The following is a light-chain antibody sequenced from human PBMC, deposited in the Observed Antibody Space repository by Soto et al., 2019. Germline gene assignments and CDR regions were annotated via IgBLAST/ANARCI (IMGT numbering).Light chain of an antibody. Sequence: DIRMTQSPSTLSASVGDTVTVTCRASQSINNWLAWYQQKPGKAPKFLIYDASSLESGVPSRFSGSRSGPDFTLTISSLQPEDFATYYCQQSYSSPPTFGQGPRWIT. V-gene: IGKV1-5*01. CDR1: QSINNW. CDR2: DAS. J-gene: IGKJ1*01. CDR3: QQSYSSPPT.